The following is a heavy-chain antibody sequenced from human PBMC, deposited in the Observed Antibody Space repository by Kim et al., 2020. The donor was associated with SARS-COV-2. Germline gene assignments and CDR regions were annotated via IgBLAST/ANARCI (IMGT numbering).Heavy chain of an antibody. V-gene: IGHV3-11*04. CDR3: ARVYEGPNSSSWFLSYYGMDV. D-gene: IGHD6-13*01. Sequence: GGSLRLSCAASGFTFSDYYMSWIRQAPGKGLEWVSYISSSGSTIYYADSVKGRFTISRDNAKNSLYLQMNSLRAEDTAVYYCARVYEGPNSSSWFLSYYGMDVWGQGTTVTVSS. CDR1: GFTFSDYY. J-gene: IGHJ6*02. CDR2: ISSSGSTI.